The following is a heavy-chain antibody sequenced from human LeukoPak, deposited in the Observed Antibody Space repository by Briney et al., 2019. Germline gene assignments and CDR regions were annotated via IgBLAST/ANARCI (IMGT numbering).Heavy chain of an antibody. V-gene: IGHV4-30-4*08. Sequence: PSETLSLTCTVSGGSISSSSYFWGWIRQPPGKGLEWIGHIYYSGTTDYNPTLRSRVSISVDTSKNQFSLKLSSVTAADTAVYYCARDRYFIGFDYWGQGTLVTVSS. D-gene: IGHD3-9*01. J-gene: IGHJ4*02. CDR2: IYYSGTT. CDR1: GGSISSSSYF. CDR3: ARDRYFIGFDY.